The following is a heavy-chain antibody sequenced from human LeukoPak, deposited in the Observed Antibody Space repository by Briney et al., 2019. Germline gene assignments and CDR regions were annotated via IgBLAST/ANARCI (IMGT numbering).Heavy chain of an antibody. Sequence: GGSLRLSCAASGFTFSTSAVHWIRQAPGRGLEWVAVISIDGNNPYYADTVKGRFTISRDNSKNTLYLQMTSLKTEDTAVYFCARYLFSDFYFDHWGQGTLVTVSS. V-gene: IGHV3-30*01. J-gene: IGHJ4*02. CDR1: GFTFSTSA. CDR2: ISIDGNNP. CDR3: ARYLFSDFYFDH. D-gene: IGHD2-21*01.